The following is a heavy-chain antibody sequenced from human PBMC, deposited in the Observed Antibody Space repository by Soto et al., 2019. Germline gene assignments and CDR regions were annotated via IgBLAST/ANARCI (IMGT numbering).Heavy chain of an antibody. CDR2: ISPMFGAA. Sequence: QVQLVQSGAEMKKPGSSVKVSCQSSGGTFNTYAMNWVRQAPGQGPEWIGDISPMFGAANYAPKFQGRVTITADVPTGTSYMQLSSLTSEDTALYFCAREVQVHTPAFVYWGQGTLVTVSS. D-gene: IGHD3-10*01. V-gene: IGHV1-69*19. CDR3: AREVQVHTPAFVY. J-gene: IGHJ4*02. CDR1: GGTFNTYA.